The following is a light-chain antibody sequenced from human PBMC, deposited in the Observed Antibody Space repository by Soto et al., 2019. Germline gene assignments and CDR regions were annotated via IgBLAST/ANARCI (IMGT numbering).Light chain of an antibody. CDR3: QQRSNWPPGLT. Sequence: EIVLTQSPATLSLSPGERATLSCRASQSVSGYLAWYQQKPGQAPRLLIYDASNRATGIPARFSGSGSGTDFTLTISGLEPGDFAVYYCQQRSNWPPGLTFGGGTKVDIK. J-gene: IGKJ4*01. V-gene: IGKV3-11*01. CDR2: DAS. CDR1: QSVSGY.